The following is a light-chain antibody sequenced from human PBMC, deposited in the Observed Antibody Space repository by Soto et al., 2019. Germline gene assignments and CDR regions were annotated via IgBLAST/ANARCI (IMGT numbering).Light chain of an antibody. CDR1: SSDVGSNT. J-gene: IGLJ2*01. CDR2: SND. V-gene: IGLV1-44*01. CDR3: QTDDTSLSVV. Sequence: QSVLTQPPSASATPGQRVTISCSGRSSDVGSNTVNWYQQFPGAAPKLLIYSNDQRPSGVPDRFSASKSGTSASLAISGLQSEDEADYYCQTDDTSLSVVFGGGTKVTVL.